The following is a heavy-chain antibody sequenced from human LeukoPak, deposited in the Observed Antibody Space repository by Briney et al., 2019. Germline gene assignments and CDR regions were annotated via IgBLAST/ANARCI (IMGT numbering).Heavy chain of an antibody. CDR1: GYTFTSSD. CDR3: ARGQGHYYYYYMDV. J-gene: IGHJ6*03. CDR2: MNPNSGNT. Sequence: APVKVSCKASGYTFTSSDINWVRQAAGQGLEWMGWMNPNSGNTGYAQKFQGRVTITRNTSISTAYMELSSLRSEDTAVYYCARGQGHYYYYYMDVWGKGTTVTVSS. V-gene: IGHV1-8*03.